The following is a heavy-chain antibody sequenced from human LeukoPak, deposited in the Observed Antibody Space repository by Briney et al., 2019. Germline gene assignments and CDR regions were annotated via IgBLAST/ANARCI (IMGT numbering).Heavy chain of an antibody. CDR1: GFTFSTYW. V-gene: IGHV3-74*01. J-gene: IGHJ4*02. CDR3: ARDFGGGDDY. Sequence: GGSPRLSCAASGFTFSTYWMHWVRQTPGKGLVWVSHIDSDGSRTNYGDSVKGRFTISRDNAKNTLYLQMNSLRAEDTAIYYCARDFGGGDDYWGQGTLVTVSS. D-gene: IGHD2-21*02. CDR2: IDSDGSRT.